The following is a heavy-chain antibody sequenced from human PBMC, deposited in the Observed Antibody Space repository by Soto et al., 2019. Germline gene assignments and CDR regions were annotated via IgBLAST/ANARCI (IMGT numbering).Heavy chain of an antibody. CDR2: IIPIFGTA. D-gene: IGHD1-26*01. J-gene: IGHJ6*02. Sequence: QVQLVQSGAEVKKPGSSVKVSCKASGGTSNSYAISWVRQAPGQGLEWMGGIIPIFGTADYAQKFQGRVTITADESTSTAYMDLSSLRSEDTAVYYCARHPVSGSYAYYYGMDVWGQGTTVTVSS. CDR3: ARHPVSGSYAYYYGMDV. V-gene: IGHV1-69*12. CDR1: GGTSNSYA.